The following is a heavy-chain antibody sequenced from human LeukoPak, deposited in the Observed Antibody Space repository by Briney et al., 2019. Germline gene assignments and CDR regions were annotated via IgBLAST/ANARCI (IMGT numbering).Heavy chain of an antibody. J-gene: IGHJ5*02. CDR2: IYYSGST. Sequence: PSETLSLTCTVSGGSISSYYWSWIRQPPGKGLEWIGYIYYSGSTNYNPSLKSRVTISVDTSKNQFSLKLSSVTAADTAVYYCARDGRFGDSSGYHGTWGQGTLVTVSS. D-gene: IGHD3-22*01. V-gene: IGHV4-59*01. CDR1: GGSISSYY. CDR3: ARDGRFGDSSGYHGT.